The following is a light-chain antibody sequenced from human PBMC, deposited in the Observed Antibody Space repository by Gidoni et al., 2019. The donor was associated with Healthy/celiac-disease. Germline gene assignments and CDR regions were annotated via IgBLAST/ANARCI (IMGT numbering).Light chain of an antibody. J-gene: IGLJ2*01. CDR2: EDN. V-gene: IGLV6-57*02. Sequence: FMLTQPHSVSESPGKTVTISCTGSSGSIASNYVQWYQQRPGSAPTTVIYEDNQRPSGVPDRFSGSIDSSSNSASLTISGLKTEDEADYYCQSYDREVFGGGTKLTVL. CDR1: SGSIASNY. CDR3: QSYDREV.